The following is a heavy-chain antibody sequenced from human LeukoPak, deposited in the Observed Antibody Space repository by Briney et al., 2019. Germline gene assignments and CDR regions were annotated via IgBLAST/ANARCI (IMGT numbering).Heavy chain of an antibody. Sequence: ASVKVSCKASGYTFTSYGISWVRQAPGQGLEWMGWISAYNGNTNYAQKLQGRVTMTTDTSTSTAYMELRSLRSDGTAVYYCARDQPDSIAVAGNDYWGQGTLVTVSS. D-gene: IGHD6-19*01. CDR3: ARDQPDSIAVAGNDY. J-gene: IGHJ4*02. CDR1: GYTFTSYG. CDR2: ISAYNGNT. V-gene: IGHV1-18*01.